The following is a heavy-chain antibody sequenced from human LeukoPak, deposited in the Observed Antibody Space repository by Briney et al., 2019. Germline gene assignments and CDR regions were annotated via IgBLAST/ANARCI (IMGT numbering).Heavy chain of an antibody. V-gene: IGHV4-59*01. Sequence: SETLSLTCTVSGGSISSYYWSWIRQPPRKGLEWIGYIYYSGSTNYNPSLKSRVTISVDTSKNQFSLKLSSVTAADTAVYYCAGERDYYYDSSGHFDYWGQGTLVTVSS. J-gene: IGHJ4*02. D-gene: IGHD3-22*01. CDR2: IYYSGST. CDR3: AGERDYYYDSSGHFDY. CDR1: GGSISSYY.